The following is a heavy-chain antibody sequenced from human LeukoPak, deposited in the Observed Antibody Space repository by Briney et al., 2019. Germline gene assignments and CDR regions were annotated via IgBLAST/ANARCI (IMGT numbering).Heavy chain of an antibody. D-gene: IGHD6-13*01. V-gene: IGHV4-34*01. CDR3: AREVTYTCSWYRHKYFDA. CDR2: INHSGGT. Sequence: SETLSLTCAVSGGSISGYYWTWIRQPPGKGLEWIGEINHSGGTSYNQALMSRVAVSVDTPKSQFSLKMITVTAAATAVYYCAREVTYTCSWYRHKYFDAWGQGTLVTASS. J-gene: IGHJ5*02. CDR1: GGSISGYY.